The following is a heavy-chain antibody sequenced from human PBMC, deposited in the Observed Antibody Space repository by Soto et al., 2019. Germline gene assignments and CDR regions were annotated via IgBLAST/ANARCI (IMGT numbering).Heavy chain of an antibody. V-gene: IGHV3-7*03. Sequence: HLGGSLRLSCTASGFTFIRYWMSWGRQAPGKGLGWVANIKEDGSGKYYVDSVKGRFSISRDNARNSLYLQMNSLRVEDTAVYYCVRVGRLGGYWGQGALVPVSS. CDR3: VRVGRLGGY. J-gene: IGHJ4*02. CDR1: GFTFIRYW. CDR2: IKEDGSGK. D-gene: IGHD3-16*01.